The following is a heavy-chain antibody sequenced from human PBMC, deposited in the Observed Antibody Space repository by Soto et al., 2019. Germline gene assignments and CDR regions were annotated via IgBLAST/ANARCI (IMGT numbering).Heavy chain of an antibody. CDR1: GYTFTTYG. CDR3: AREVWVPDYYYGMDV. D-gene: IGHD1-26*01. Sequence: QVQLVQSGAEVKKPGASVKVSCKASGYTFTTYGISWVRQAPGQGLEWMGWISAYNGNTNYAQKLQGRVTMTTDTPTSTAYMELRSLRSDDTAVYYCAREVWVPDYYYGMDVWGQGTTVTVSS. J-gene: IGHJ6*02. CDR2: ISAYNGNT. V-gene: IGHV1-18*04.